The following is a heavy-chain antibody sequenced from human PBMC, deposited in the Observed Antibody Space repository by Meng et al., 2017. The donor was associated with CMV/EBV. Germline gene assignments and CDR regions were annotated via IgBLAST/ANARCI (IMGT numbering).Heavy chain of an antibody. CDR2: IRYDGSNK. Sequence: GESLKISCAASGFTFSSYWMHWVRQAPGKGLEWVAFIRYDGSNKYYADSVKGRFTISRDNSKNTLYLQMNSLRAEDTAVYYCAKDRGYYDSSGYNPMGDYYGMDVWGQGTTVTVSS. CDR1: GFTFSSYW. J-gene: IGHJ6*02. V-gene: IGHV3-30*02. D-gene: IGHD3-22*01. CDR3: AKDRGYYDSSGYNPMGDYYGMDV.